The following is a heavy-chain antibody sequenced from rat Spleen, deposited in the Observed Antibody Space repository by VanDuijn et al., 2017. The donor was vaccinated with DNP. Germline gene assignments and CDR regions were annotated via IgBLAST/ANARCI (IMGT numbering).Heavy chain of an antibody. V-gene: IGHV4-2*01. D-gene: IGHD1-11*01. Sequence: EVKLVESGGGLVQPGRSLKLSCAASGFNLNDYWMGWVRQAPGKGLEWIGEINKDSSTINYTPSLKDKYTISRDNVQNTLYLQMSKLGSEDTAIYYCAGGGGHGWLAYWGQGTLVTVSS. CDR2: INKDSSTI. CDR3: AGGGGHGWLAY. J-gene: IGHJ3*01. CDR1: GFNLNDYW.